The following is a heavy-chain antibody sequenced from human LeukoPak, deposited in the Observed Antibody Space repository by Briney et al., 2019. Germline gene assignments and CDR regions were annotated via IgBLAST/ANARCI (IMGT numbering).Heavy chain of an antibody. CDR3: AREYQQWLVFAFDI. D-gene: IGHD6-19*01. V-gene: IGHV7-4-1*02. CDR1: GYTFTSYA. CDR2: INTNTGNP. Sequence: ASVKVSCKASGYTFTSYAMNWVRQVPGQGLEWMGWINTNTGNPTYAQGFTERFVFSLDTSVSTAYLQISSLKAEDTAVYYCAREYQQWLVFAFDIWGQGTKVTVSS. J-gene: IGHJ3*02.